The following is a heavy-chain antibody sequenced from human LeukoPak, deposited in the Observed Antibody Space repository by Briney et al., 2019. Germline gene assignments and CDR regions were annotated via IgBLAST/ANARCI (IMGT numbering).Heavy chain of an antibody. J-gene: IGHJ4*02. CDR1: GFTFSSYA. D-gene: IGHD3-16*01. Sequence: PGGSLRLSCAASGFTFSSYAMSWVRQAPGKGLEWVSAISGSGDSTYYADSVKGRFTISRDNSKNTLYLQMNSLRAEDTAAYYCARDRRGGDYWGQGTLVTVSS. CDR3: ARDRRGGDY. V-gene: IGHV3-23*01. CDR2: ISGSGDST.